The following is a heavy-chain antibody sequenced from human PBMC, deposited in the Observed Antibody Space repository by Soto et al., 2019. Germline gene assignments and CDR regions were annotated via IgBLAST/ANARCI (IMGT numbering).Heavy chain of an antibody. CDR1: GGSFSGYY. CDR2: INHSGST. J-gene: IGHJ4*02. D-gene: IGHD2-15*01. CDR3: ARHCSGGSCYSGFDY. Sequence: SETLSLTCAVYGGSFSGYYWSWIRQPPGKGLEWIGEINHSGSTNYNPSLKSRVTISVDTSKNQFSLKLSSVTAADTAVYYCARHCSGGSCYSGFDYWGQGTLVTVSS. V-gene: IGHV4-34*01.